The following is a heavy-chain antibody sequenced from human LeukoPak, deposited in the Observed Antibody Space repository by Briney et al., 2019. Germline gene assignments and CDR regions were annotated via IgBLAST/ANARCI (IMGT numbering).Heavy chain of an antibody. J-gene: IGHJ3*02. CDR2: ISAYNGNT. D-gene: IGHD3-10*01. CDR1: GGTFSSYA. CDR3: ARFDSHDAFDI. Sequence: ASVKVSCKASGGTFSSYAISWVRQAPGQGLEWMGWISAYNGNTNYAQKLQGRVTMTTDTSTSTAYMELRSLRSDDTAVYYCARFDSHDAFDIWGQGTMVTVSS. V-gene: IGHV1-18*01.